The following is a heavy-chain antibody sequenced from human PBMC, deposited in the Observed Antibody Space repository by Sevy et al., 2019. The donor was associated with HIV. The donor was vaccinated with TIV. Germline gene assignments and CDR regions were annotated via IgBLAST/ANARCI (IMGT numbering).Heavy chain of an antibody. J-gene: IGHJ4*02. CDR1: GFTFSDYY. Sequence: GGSLRLSCAASGFTFSDYYINWIRQAPGKGLEWVSYISSDGGNKYYANSVKGRFTISRDNGKNSVFLQMNSLRAEDTAVYYCAREDIGGRHFDHWGQGTLVTVSS. V-gene: IGHV3-11*01. CDR3: AREDIGGRHFDH. CDR2: ISSDGGNK. D-gene: IGHD6-6*01.